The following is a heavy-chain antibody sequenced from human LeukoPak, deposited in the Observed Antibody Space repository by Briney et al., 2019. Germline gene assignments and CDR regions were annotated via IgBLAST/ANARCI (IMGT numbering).Heavy chain of an antibody. CDR3: AREGGFLEWLPPFDP. D-gene: IGHD3-3*01. CDR1: GGTFSSYA. CDR2: IIPIFGTA. J-gene: IGHJ5*02. V-gene: IGHV1-69*13. Sequence: SVKVSCTASGGTFSSYAISWVRQAPGQGLEWMGGIIPIFGTANYAQKFQGRVTITADESTSTAYMELSSLRSEDTAVYYCAREGGFLEWLPPFDPWGQGTLVTVSS.